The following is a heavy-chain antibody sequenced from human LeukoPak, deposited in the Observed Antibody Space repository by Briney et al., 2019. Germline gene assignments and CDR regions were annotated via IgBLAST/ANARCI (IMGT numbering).Heavy chain of an antibody. CDR2: ISSGSSYT. Sequence: GGSLRLSCAASGFSFSDYYMSWVRQAPGKGLEWISSISSGSSYTKYGDSVKGRFTISRNNAKNSLYLQMNSLRAEDAAVYYCARVPAGYTPDYWGQGTLVTVSS. J-gene: IGHJ4*02. CDR3: ARVPAGYTPDY. V-gene: IGHV3-11*05. CDR1: GFSFSDYY. D-gene: IGHD5-24*01.